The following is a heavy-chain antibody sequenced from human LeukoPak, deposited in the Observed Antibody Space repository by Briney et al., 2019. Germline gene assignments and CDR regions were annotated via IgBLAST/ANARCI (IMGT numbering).Heavy chain of an antibody. CDR2: INHSGST. CDR3: ARDSSGYYYYFDY. J-gene: IGHJ4*02. CDR1: GGSISSYY. D-gene: IGHD3-22*01. V-gene: IGHV4-34*01. Sequence: SETLSLTCTVSGGSISSYYWSWIRQPPGKGLEWIGEINHSGSTNYNPSLKSRVTISVDTSKNQFSLKLSSVTAADTAVYYCARDSSGYYYYFDYWGQGTLVTVSS.